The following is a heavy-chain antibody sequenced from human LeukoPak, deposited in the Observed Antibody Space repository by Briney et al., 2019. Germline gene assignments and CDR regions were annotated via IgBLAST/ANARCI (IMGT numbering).Heavy chain of an antibody. J-gene: IGHJ3*02. D-gene: IGHD2-2*01. CDR3: ARRIVVVPAAMNSAFDI. CDR1: GYTFTGYY. CDR2: INPNSGGT. V-gene: IGHV1-2*02. Sequence: PRASVKVSCKASGYTFTGYYMHWVRQAPGQGLEWMGWINPNSGGTNYAQKFQGRVTMTRDTSISTAYMELSRLRSDDTAVYYCARRIVVVPAAMNSAFDIWGQGTMVTVSS.